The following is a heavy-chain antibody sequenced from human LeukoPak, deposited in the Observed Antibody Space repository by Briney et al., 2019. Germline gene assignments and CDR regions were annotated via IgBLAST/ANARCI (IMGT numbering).Heavy chain of an antibody. D-gene: IGHD3-22*01. Sequence: PGGSLRLSCAASGFTFSSYEMNWVRQAPGKGLEWVSYISSSGSTIYYADSMKGRFPISRDNAKNTLYLQMNSLRAEDTAVYYCAKGRGSGYYGAFDIWGQGTMVTVSS. CDR1: GFTFSSYE. CDR2: ISSSGSTI. V-gene: IGHV3-48*03. J-gene: IGHJ3*02. CDR3: AKGRGSGYYGAFDI.